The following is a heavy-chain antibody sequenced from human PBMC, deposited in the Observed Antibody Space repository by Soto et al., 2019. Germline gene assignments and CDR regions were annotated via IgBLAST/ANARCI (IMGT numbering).Heavy chain of an antibody. CDR1: GGIFGSHG. CDR3: VRDSRIYYSDPHDEFVASDYEV. CDR2: FIPIFRTL. V-gene: IGHV1-69*01. D-gene: IGHD3-22*01. Sequence: QVQLIQSEAAVMKPGSSVRVSCTASGGIFGSHGFSWVRQAPGQRLEWVGGFIPIFRTLTYTEKFQARVRIAADESVNKVYLDLSGLTSDDKAVYYCVRDSRIYYSDPHDEFVASDYEVWGQGTMVTVSS. J-gene: IGHJ3*01.